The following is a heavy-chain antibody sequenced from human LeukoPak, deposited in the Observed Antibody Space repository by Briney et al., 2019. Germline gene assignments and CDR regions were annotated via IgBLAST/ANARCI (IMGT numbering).Heavy chain of an antibody. D-gene: IGHD2-21*02. CDR2: IWYDGSNK. CDR1: GFTSSSYG. Sequence: PGRSLRLSCAASGFTSSSYGMHWVRQAPGKGLEWVAVIWYDGSNKYYADSVKGRFTISRDNSKNTLYLQMNSLRAEDTAVYYCSGSTAINWFDSWGQGTLVTVSS. J-gene: IGHJ5*01. V-gene: IGHV3-33*01. CDR3: SGSTAINWFDS.